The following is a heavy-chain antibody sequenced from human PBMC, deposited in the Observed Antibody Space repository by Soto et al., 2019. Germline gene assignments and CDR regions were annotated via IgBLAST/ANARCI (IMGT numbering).Heavy chain of an antibody. D-gene: IGHD5-12*01. CDR1: GFTFGSYA. J-gene: IGHJ4*02. CDR3: AKRARDRYNSPIDS. V-gene: IGHV3-23*01. CDR2: ISGRGTST. Sequence: GGSLRLSCAASGFTFGSYAINWVRQAPGKGLEWVSDISGRGTSTDYADSVKGRFTTSRDNSKNTVYLQMNSLRAEDTATYYCAKRARDRYNSPIDSWGQGTLVTVSS.